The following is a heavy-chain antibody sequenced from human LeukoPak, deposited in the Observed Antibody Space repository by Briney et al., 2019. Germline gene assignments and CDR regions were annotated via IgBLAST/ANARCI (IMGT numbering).Heavy chain of an antibody. J-gene: IGHJ4*02. V-gene: IGHV3-30*14. CDR3: ASERASTYGPLGH. Sequence: GGSLRLSCAASGFTFSSYAMHWVRQAPGKGLEWVAVISYDGSNKYYADSVKGRFTISRDNSKNTLYLQMNNLKAEDTAVYYCASERASTYGPLGHWGQGTLVIVSS. CDR2: ISYDGSNK. CDR1: GFTFSSYA. D-gene: IGHD5-18*01.